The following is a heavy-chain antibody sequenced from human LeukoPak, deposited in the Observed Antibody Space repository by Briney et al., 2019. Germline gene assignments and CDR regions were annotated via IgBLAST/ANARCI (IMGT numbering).Heavy chain of an antibody. CDR3: ARDRQEQHEVGSGNQLYNWFDS. D-gene: IGHD1-26*01. J-gene: IGHJ5*01. Sequence: GRSLRLSCAASGFTFSSYAMHWVRQAPGKGLEWVAAIFYDGSDKFYTDSVKGRFTISRDNSKNTLYLQMNSLRAEDTAVYYCARDRQEQHEVGSGNQLYNWFDSWGQGTLVSVSS. CDR2: IFYDGSDK. V-gene: IGHV3-30*04. CDR1: GFTFSSYA.